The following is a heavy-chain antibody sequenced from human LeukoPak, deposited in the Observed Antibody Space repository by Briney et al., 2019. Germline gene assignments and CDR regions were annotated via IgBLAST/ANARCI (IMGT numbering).Heavy chain of an antibody. V-gene: IGHV6-1*01. J-gene: IGHJ5*02. CDR3: ARGAARSRFNPTYRNWFDP. Sequence: SQTLSLTCAISGDSVSSNSAAWNWIRQSPSRGLEWLGRTYYRSKWYNDYAVSVKSRITINPDTSKNQFSLKLSSVTAADTAVYYCARGAARSRFNPTYRNWFDPWGQGTLVTVSS. CDR1: GDSVSSNSAA. CDR2: TYYRSKWYN. D-gene: IGHD6-13*01.